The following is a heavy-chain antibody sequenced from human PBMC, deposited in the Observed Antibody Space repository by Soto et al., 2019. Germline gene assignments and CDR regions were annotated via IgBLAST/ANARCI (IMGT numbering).Heavy chain of an antibody. J-gene: IGHJ3*02. CDR2: ISSSTSTI. CDR1: CFTFSSDS. Sequence: GGSMILSCASSCFTFSSDSMNWVRQAPGTGLEWVSYISSSTSTIYYADSVKGRFTISRDNAKNSLFLQMHSLRAEDTAVYYCARDRGSGWPGTFDIWGQGTMVTVSS. D-gene: IGHD6-19*01. V-gene: IGHV3-48*01. CDR3: ARDRGSGWPGTFDI.